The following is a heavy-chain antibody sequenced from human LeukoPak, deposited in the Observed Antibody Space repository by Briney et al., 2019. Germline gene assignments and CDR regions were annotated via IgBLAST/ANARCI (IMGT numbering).Heavy chain of an antibody. CDR3: ARPRSSGYYYMDY. CDR2: ISYDGSNK. D-gene: IGHD3-22*01. CDR1: GFTFSSYA. Sequence: GGSLRLSYAASGFTFSSYAMHWVRQAPGKGLEWVAVISYDGSNKYYADSVKGRFTISRNNSKNTLYLQMNSLRAEDTAVYYCARPRSSGYYYMDYWGQGTLVTVSS. J-gene: IGHJ4*02. V-gene: IGHV3-30-3*01.